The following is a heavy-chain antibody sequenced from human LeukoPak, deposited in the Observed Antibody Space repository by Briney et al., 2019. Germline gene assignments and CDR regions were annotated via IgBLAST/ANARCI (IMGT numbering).Heavy chain of an antibody. CDR2: IYYSGNN. Sequence: SATLSLTCTVAGRSISSYYWSWIRQQPGKGLEWIGYIYYSGNNNYTPSLKSRVTISVDKSKNQFSLKLSSVTAADTAVYYCARAYSSSSWCFDYWGQGTLVTVSS. CDR3: ARAYSSSSWCFDY. J-gene: IGHJ4*02. V-gene: IGHV4-59*01. D-gene: IGHD6-6*01. CDR1: GRSISSYY.